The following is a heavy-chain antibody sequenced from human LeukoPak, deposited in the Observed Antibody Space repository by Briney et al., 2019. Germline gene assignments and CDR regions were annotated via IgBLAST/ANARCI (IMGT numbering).Heavy chain of an antibody. CDR3: AKEGRSSTPGY. Sequence: GGSLRLSCAASGFTFSNYNMDWVRQAPGKGLEWVSSISDSGSNVYYTDSVKGRFTISRDNAKNSLYLQMNSLRAEDTAVYYCAKEGRSSTPGYWGQGTLVTVSS. V-gene: IGHV3-21*01. CDR2: ISDSGSNV. CDR1: GFTFSNYN. D-gene: IGHD6-6*01. J-gene: IGHJ4*02.